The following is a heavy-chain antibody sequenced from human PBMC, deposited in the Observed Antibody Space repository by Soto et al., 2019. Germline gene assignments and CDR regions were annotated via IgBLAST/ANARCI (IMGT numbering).Heavy chain of an antibody. CDR2: IIPIFGTA. CDR1: GGTFSSYA. V-gene: IGHV1-69*13. D-gene: IGHD3-9*01. CDR3: ARPPGYISDWYYFDL. Sequence: SVKVSCKASGGTFSSYAISWVRQAPGQGLEWMGGIIPIFGTANYAQKFQGRVTITADESTSTAYMELSSLRSEDTAVYYCARPPGYISDWYYFDLWGQGTQVTVSS. J-gene: IGHJ4*02.